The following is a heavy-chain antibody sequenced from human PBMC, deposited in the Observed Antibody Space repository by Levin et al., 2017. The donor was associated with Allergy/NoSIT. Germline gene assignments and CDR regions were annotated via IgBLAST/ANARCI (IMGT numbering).Heavy chain of an antibody. CDR3: VRDPDALDY. CDR2: IRRSGNII. Sequence: PGGSLRLSCAASGFTFSSYSMNWVRQAPGKGLEWVSYIRRSGNIIYHADSVKGRFTISRDDSKSSLYLQMNSLRVEDKAVYYCVRDPDALDYWGPGTLVTVSS. CDR1: GFTFSSYS. V-gene: IGHV3-48*01. J-gene: IGHJ4*02.